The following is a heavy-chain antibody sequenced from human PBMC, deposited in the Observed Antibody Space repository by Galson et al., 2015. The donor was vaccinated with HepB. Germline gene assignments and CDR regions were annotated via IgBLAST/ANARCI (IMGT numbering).Heavy chain of an antibody. V-gene: IGHV1-2*02. J-gene: IGHJ4*02. Sequence: SVKVSCKASGYSFIGHYIHWVRQAPGQGLEWMGWMNPNSGVTHYAQKFEVRLALTRDTFLSTAYMELSRLRSDDTAIYYCARDPTAIVTTTIDFWGQGTLVSVSS. D-gene: IGHD5-12*01. CDR2: MNPNSGVT. CDR3: ARDPTAIVTTTIDF. CDR1: GYSFIGHY.